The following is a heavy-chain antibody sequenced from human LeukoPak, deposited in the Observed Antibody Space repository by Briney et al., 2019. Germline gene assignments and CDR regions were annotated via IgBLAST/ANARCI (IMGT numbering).Heavy chain of an antibody. D-gene: IGHD6-13*01. J-gene: IGHJ4*02. CDR1: KFTFSNYW. V-gene: IGHV3-7*01. Sequence: PGGSLRLSCAASKFTFSNYWMSWVRQTPGKGLEWVASIKRDGSEKYYVDSVKGRFTISRDNAKKSLYLQMNSLRAEDTAVYYCAREGLGLAAAGTDYWGQGTLVTVSS. CDR3: AREGLGLAAAGTDY. CDR2: IKRDGSEK.